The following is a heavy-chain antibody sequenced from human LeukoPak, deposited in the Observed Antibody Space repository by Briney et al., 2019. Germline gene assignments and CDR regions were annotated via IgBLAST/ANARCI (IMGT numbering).Heavy chain of an antibody. J-gene: IGHJ4*02. V-gene: IGHV3-7*03. CDR3: ARGDRVGVTTGHFDY. D-gene: IGHD1-26*01. CDR1: GFTFSNYC. Sequence: PGGSLRLSCAASGFTFSNYCITWVRQAPGKGLEWVANIKQDGSEKYYMDSVKGRFTISRDNAKNSLFLQMNSLRAEDTAVYYCARGDRVGVTTGHFDYWGQGTLVTVSS. CDR2: IKQDGSEK.